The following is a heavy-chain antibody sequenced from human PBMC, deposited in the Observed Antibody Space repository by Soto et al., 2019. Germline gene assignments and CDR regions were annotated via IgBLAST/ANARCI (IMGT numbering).Heavy chain of an antibody. J-gene: IGHJ6*02. CDR3: ARIVATGNYYYGMDV. Sequence: SGPTLVNPTETLTLTCTVSGFSLSNARMGASWIRQPPGKALEWLAHIFSNDEKSYSTSLKSRLTISKDTSKSQVVLTMTNMDPVDTATYYCARIVATGNYYYGMDVWGQGTTVTVSS. CDR1: GFSLSNARMG. V-gene: IGHV2-26*01. D-gene: IGHD5-12*01. CDR2: IFSNDEK.